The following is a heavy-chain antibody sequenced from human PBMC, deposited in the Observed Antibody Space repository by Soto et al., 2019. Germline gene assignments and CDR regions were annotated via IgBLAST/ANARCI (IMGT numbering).Heavy chain of an antibody. D-gene: IGHD5-18*01. CDR1: GGSITSSSYY. J-gene: IGHJ4*02. CDR3: ARGRGYSYGSPLLS. Sequence: KTSETLSLTCTVAGGSITSSSYYWSWIRQPPGKGLEWIGSIYYSGSTNYNPSLKSRVTISVDTSKNQFSLKLSSVTAADTAVYYCARGRGYSYGSPLLSWGQGTLVTVSS. CDR2: IYYSGST. V-gene: IGHV4-39*07.